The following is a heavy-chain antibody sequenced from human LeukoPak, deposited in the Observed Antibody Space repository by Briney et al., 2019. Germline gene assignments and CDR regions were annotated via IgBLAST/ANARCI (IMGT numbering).Heavy chain of an antibody. Sequence: PGGTLRLSCAASGFTFSSFGMSWVRQAPGKGLEWVSSISGSGGSTYYADSVKGRFTISRDNSKNTLYLQMNSLRAEDTAVYYCAKGWFGEQFDYWGQGTLVTVSS. CDR1: GFTFSSFG. CDR3: AKGWFGEQFDY. J-gene: IGHJ4*02. V-gene: IGHV3-23*01. D-gene: IGHD3-10*01. CDR2: ISGSGGST.